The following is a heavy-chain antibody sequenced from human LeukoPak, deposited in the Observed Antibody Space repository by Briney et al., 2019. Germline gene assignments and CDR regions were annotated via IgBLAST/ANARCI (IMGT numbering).Heavy chain of an antibody. D-gene: IGHD3-22*01. CDR3: ARDLWASGGTGIYYHGLVDGFEI. J-gene: IGHJ3*02. Sequence: AGSLRLSCAASGFSLTSYDIHWVRQTPGKGLEWVAFLRSDGKTDNYADSVKGRFTLSRDNSENTLYLQLNSLRPEDTAVYYCARDLWASGGTGIYYHGLVDGFEIWGQGTMVTVSS. V-gene: IGHV3-30*02. CDR1: GFSLTSYD. CDR2: LRSDGKTD.